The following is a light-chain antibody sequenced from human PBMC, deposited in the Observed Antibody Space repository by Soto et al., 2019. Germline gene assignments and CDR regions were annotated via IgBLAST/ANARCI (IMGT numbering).Light chain of an antibody. Sequence: QSVLTQPPSVSGAPGQRVTISCTGSSSNIGAGYDVYWYQQLTGTAPKLLIYGNTNRPSGVPDRFSGSQSGTSASLAITGLQAEDEGDFYCQSYDSNLGGHVVFGGGTKVTVL. CDR3: QSYDSNLGGHVV. J-gene: IGLJ2*01. V-gene: IGLV1-40*01. CDR1: SSNIGAGYD. CDR2: GNT.